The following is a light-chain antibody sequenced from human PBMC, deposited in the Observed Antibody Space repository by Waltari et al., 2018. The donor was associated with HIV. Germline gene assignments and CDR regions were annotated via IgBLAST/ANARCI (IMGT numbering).Light chain of an antibody. CDR2: GNI. CDR3: QCYDNGLSGPF. V-gene: IGLV1-40*01. Sequence: QSVLTQPPSVSGAPGQTVTISCTGSSSNIGAGYDVHWYQHLPGTAPKVLIYGNINRPSGVSDRFSGSESGTSAYLTITGLQAEDEADYYCQCYDNGLSGPFFATGTKVTVL. J-gene: IGLJ1*01. CDR1: SSNIGAGYD.